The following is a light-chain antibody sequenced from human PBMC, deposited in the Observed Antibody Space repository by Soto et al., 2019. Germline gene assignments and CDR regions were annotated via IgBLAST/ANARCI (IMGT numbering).Light chain of an antibody. V-gene: IGKV1-33*01. CDR2: DAS. CDR1: HAISNS. CDR3: QQYDNLLT. Sequence: DIQMTQSPSSLSASVGDRVTITCQASHAISNSLNWYQQKPGKAPKLLIYDASNLETGVPSRFSGSGSGTDFTFTISSLQPEDIATYYCQQYDNLLTFGGGTKVEVK. J-gene: IGKJ4*01.